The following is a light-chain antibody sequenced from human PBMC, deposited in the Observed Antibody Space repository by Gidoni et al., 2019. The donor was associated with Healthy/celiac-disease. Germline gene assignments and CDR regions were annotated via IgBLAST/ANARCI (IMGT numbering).Light chain of an antibody. CDR1: SLRSYY. V-gene: IGLV3-19*01. CDR3: NSRDSSGNHVV. J-gene: IGLJ2*01. Sequence: SSELTQDPALSVSLGQTVRITCHGDSLRSYYASWYQQKPGQAPVLVIYGKNNRPSGIPDRFSGSSSGNTASLTITGAQAEDEADYYCNSRDSSGNHVVFGGGTKLXV. CDR2: GKN.